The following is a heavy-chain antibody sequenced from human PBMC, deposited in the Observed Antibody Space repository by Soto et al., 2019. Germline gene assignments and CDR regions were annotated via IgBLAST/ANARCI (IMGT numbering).Heavy chain of an antibody. V-gene: IGHV4-30-2*01. CDR1: GGSISSGGYS. Sequence: QLQLQESGSGLVRPSQTLSLTCAVSGGSISSGGYSGNWIRQPPGKGLEWIGYIYHSGSTLYNPSLKSRVTISVDKSKNQFALKLISVTAADTAVYYCGRDQLAGNWFDPWGQGTLVTVSS. CDR3: GRDQLAGNWFDP. J-gene: IGHJ5*02. CDR2: IYHSGST. D-gene: IGHD1-1*01.